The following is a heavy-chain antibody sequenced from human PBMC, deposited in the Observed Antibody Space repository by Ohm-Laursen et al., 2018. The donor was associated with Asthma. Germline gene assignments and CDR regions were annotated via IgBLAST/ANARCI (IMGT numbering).Heavy chain of an antibody. CDR2: ISSSSTI. CDR3: ARGVGYGRGYYFDY. V-gene: IGHV3-48*01. J-gene: IGHJ4*02. Sequence: SLRLSCAASGFTFRSYAMHWVRQAPGKGLEWVSYISSSSTIYYADSVKGRFTISRDNSKNTLYLEMNSLRPEDTALYYCARGVGYGRGYYFDYWGLGTLVTVSS. CDR1: GFTFRSYA. D-gene: IGHD5-12*01.